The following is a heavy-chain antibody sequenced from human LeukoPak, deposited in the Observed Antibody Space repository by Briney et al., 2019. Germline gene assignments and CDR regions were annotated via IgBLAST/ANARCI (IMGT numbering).Heavy chain of an antibody. CDR2: INPSGDFR. D-gene: IGHD1-26*01. Sequence: GASVKVPCKASGYTFGTHWMHWVRQAPGQGLEWMAIINPSGDFRSYAQKFQGRLTVTRDMSTRTVYMELSDLRPEDTAVYDCARDYSGEWEQLTGWWFDPWGQGTLVIVSS. CDR1: GYTFGTHW. V-gene: IGHV1-46*01. J-gene: IGHJ5*02. CDR3: ARDYSGEWEQLTGWWFDP.